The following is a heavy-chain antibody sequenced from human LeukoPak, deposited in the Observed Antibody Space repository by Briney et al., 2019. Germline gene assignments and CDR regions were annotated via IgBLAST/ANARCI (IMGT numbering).Heavy chain of an antibody. J-gene: IGHJ6*03. Sequence: SETLSLTCTVSGCSISSYYWSWIRQPPGKGLEWIGYINYSGSTNYNPSLKSRVTISVDTSKNQFSLKLSSVTAADTAVYYCARDSRSKYGSGSYAHYSHYYYYYMDVWGKGTTVTVSS. CDR1: GCSISSYY. CDR3: ARDSRSKYGSGSYAHYSHYYYYYMDV. V-gene: IGHV4-59*01. D-gene: IGHD3-10*01. CDR2: INYSGST.